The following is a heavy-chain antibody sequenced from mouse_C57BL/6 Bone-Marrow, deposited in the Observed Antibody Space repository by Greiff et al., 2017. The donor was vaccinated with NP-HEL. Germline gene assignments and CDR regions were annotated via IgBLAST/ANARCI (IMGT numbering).Heavy chain of an antibody. D-gene: IGHD3-3*01. CDR3: ASGGLGHYYAMDY. V-gene: IGHV5-16*01. J-gene: IGHJ4*01. CDR1: GFTFSDYY. CDR2: INYDGSST. Sequence: VQLKESEGGLVQPGSSMKLSCTASGFTFSDYYMAWVRQVPEKGLEWVANINYDGSSTYYLDSLKSRFIISRDKANNILYLQMSSLKSEDTATYYCASGGLGHYYAMDYWGQGTSVTVSS.